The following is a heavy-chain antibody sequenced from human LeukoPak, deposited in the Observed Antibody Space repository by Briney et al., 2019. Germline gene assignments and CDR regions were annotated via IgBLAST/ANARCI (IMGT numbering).Heavy chain of an antibody. CDR2: IYYSGST. J-gene: IGHJ4*02. Sequence: SETLSLTCTVSGGSISSSSYYWDWIRQPPGKGLEWIGSIYYSGSTYYNPSLKSRVTISVDTSKNQFSLKLSSVTAADTAVYYCARFATNNWYFDYWGQGTLVTVSS. V-gene: IGHV4-39*07. CDR3: ARFATNNWYFDY. D-gene: IGHD1-1*01. CDR1: GGSISSSSYY.